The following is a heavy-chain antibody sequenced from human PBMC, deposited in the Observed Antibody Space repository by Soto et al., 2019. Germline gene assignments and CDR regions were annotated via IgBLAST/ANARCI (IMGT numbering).Heavy chain of an antibody. V-gene: IGHV4-39*01. Sequence: QLQLQESGPGLVKPSETLSLTCSVSDDSINSDKYYWGWIRQPPGKGLVWIGSIYYRGNAYYNPSLRTLITTTLNKPKSQVTLKLNSATPANSAVYFCARPEGLATISYYFDLWGPVAPVTVSS. J-gene: IGHJ4*02. CDR3: ARPEGLATISYYFDL. D-gene: IGHD3-9*01. CDR2: IYYRGNA. CDR1: DDSINSDKYY.